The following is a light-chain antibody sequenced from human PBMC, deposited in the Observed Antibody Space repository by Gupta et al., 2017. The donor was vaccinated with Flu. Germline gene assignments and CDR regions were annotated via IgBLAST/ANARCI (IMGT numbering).Light chain of an antibody. CDR2: YAS. CDR1: QNIGTS. CDR3: HQSSNLPWT. V-gene: IGKV6-21*01. Sequence: KEKVTITCRASQNIGTSLNWYQQKPDQSPKLLIKYASQSFSGVPSRFSGSGSGTDSTLTINSLEAEDAATYYCHQSSNLPWTFGQGTKVEIK. J-gene: IGKJ1*01.